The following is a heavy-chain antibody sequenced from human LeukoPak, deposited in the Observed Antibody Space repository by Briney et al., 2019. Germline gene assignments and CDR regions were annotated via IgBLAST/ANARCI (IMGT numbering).Heavy chain of an antibody. CDR3: ARVRNYDSSGYYYVTYYYYYMDV. Sequence: PGGSLRLSCAASGFTFSSYSMNWVRQAPGKGLEWVSSISSSSSYIYYADSVKGRFTIFRDNAKNSLYLQMNSLRAEDTAVYYCARVRNYDSSGYYYVTYYYYYMDVWGKGTTVTVSS. J-gene: IGHJ6*03. CDR2: ISSSSSYI. D-gene: IGHD3-22*01. V-gene: IGHV3-21*01. CDR1: GFTFSSYS.